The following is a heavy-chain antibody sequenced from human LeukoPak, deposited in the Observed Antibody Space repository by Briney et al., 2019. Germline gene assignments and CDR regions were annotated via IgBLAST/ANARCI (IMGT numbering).Heavy chain of an antibody. V-gene: IGHV4-39*01. D-gene: IGHD6-13*01. CDR1: GGSITDNTYY. CDR2: IHNNGAT. Sequence: PSETLSLTCAVSGGSITDNTYYWGWIRQPPGEGLEWIGCIHNNGATYYDPSLKSRVTFSMDTSKNQVFLTLTSVTAADTAVYYCARRRVAATAGWSDPWGQETLVTVSS. CDR3: ARRRVAATAGWSDP. J-gene: IGHJ5*02.